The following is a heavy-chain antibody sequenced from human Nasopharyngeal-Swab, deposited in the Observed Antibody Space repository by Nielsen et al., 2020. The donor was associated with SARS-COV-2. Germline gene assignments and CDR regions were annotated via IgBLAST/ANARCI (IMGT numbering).Heavy chain of an antibody. CDR1: GFTFSSLG. D-gene: IGHD4-17*01. J-gene: IGHJ4*02. Sequence: GESLKISCAASGFTFSSLGMHWVRQAPGKRLEWVAFIAHDASNEYYGDSVKGRFSISRDSSKNTLYLQMDSLRGEDTAVYYCARDTPAHYGAFYWGRGTLVTVSS. V-gene: IGHV3-30*03. CDR3: ARDTPAHYGAFY. CDR2: IAHDASNE.